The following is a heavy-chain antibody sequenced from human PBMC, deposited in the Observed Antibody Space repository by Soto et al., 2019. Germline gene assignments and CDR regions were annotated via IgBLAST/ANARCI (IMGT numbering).Heavy chain of an antibody. CDR2: IIPIFGTA. CDR1: GGTCSSYA. Sequence: SVKVSWKAAGGTCSSYAISWVRQAPGQGLEWMGGIIPIFGTANYAQKFQGRVTITADESTSTAYMELSSLRSEDTAVYYCARTNYYDSSGYDYWGQGTLVTVSS. J-gene: IGHJ4*02. D-gene: IGHD3-22*01. V-gene: IGHV1-69*13. CDR3: ARTNYYDSSGYDY.